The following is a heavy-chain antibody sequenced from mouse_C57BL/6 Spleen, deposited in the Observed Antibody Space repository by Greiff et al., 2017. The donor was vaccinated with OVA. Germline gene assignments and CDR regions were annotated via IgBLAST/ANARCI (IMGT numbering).Heavy chain of an antibody. Sequence: EVQLQQSGPELVKPGASVKISCKASGYTFTDYYMNWVKQSHGKSLEWIGDINPNNGGTSYNQKFKGKATLTVDKSSSTAYMELRSLTSEDSAVYYCARGPTVVARYAMDYWGQGTSVTVSS. CDR3: ARGPTVVARYAMDY. J-gene: IGHJ4*01. D-gene: IGHD1-1*01. CDR2: INPNNGGT. V-gene: IGHV1-26*01. CDR1: GYTFTDYY.